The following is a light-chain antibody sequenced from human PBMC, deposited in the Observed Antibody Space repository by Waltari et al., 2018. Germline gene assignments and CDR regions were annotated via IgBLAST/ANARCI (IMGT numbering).Light chain of an antibody. J-gene: IGKJ5*01. CDR3: HQRSAGDT. V-gene: IGKV3D-11*01. Sequence: DIVLTQSPATLSLSPWERATLSCRASQDVSTPLAWYQQKPAQAPRCPIYDASTRATGIPARFSGSRSGTDLYLTIRTLEPEDFAIYYCHQRSAGDTCGQGTRLEIK. CDR2: DAS. CDR1: QDVSTP.